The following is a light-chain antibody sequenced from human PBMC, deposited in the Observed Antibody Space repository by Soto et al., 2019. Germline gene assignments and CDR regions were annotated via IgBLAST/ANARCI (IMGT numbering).Light chain of an antibody. V-gene: IGLV2-14*01. Sequence: QSVLTQPASVSGSPGQSITISCTGTSRDVGGYNYVSWYQQHPGKAPKLMIYGVSDRPSGISNRFSGSKSGNTASLTISGLQADDEAYYYCSSYTTSSTMIFGGGTKLTVL. CDR1: SRDVGGYNY. CDR2: GVS. CDR3: SSYTTSSTMI. J-gene: IGLJ2*01.